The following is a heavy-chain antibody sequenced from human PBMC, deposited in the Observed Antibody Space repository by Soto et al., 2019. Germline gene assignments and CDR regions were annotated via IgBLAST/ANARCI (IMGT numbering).Heavy chain of an antibody. CDR1: GFTFSSYG. J-gene: IGHJ4*02. CDR2: IWYDGSNK. Sequence: GGSLRLSCAASGFTFSSYGMHWVRQAPGKGLEWVAVIWYDGSNKYYADSMKGRFTISRDNSKNTLYLQMNSLRAEDTAVYYCARWGQLADFWGQGTLVTVSS. CDR3: ARWGQLADF. D-gene: IGHD3-16*01. V-gene: IGHV3-33*01.